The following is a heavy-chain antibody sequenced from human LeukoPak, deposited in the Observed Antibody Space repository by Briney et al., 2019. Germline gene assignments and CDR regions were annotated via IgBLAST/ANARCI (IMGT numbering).Heavy chain of an antibody. Sequence: ASVKVSCKASGGTFSSYAISWVRQAPGQGLEWMGGIIPILGTANYAQKFQERVTITRDMSTSTAYMELSSLRSEDTAVYYCAAVTNRRDGYNFFDYWGQGTLVTVSS. CDR3: AAVTNRRDGYNFFDY. CDR1: GGTFSSYA. V-gene: IGHV1-69*10. J-gene: IGHJ4*02. CDR2: IIPILGTA. D-gene: IGHD5-24*01.